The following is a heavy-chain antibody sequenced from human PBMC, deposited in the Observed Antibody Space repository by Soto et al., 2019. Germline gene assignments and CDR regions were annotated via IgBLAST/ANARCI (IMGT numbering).Heavy chain of an antibody. CDR3: ARATYCSGGYCSRHASDI. V-gene: IGHV4-59*01. CDR1: GGSMSSYY. D-gene: IGHD2-15*01. J-gene: IGHJ3*02. Sequence: QVQLQESGPGLVKPSETVSLTCTVSGGSMSSYYWTWIRQPPGKGLEWIGYIYYSGSTNYSPSLKSRVTISVDTSKNQFSLKLSSVTAADTAVYYCARATYCSGGYCSRHASDIWGQGTMVTVSS. CDR2: IYYSGST.